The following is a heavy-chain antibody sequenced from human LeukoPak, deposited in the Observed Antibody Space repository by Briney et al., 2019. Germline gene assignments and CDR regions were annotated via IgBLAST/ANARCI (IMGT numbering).Heavy chain of an antibody. CDR2: ISSSSSYI. D-gene: IGHD3-10*01. CDR3: ATPSLVIIGNRGAFDI. V-gene: IGHV3-21*04. Sequence: GGSLRLSCAASGFTFSSYSMNWVRQAPGKGLEWVSSISSSSSYIYYADSVKGRFTISRDNAKNSLYLQMNSLRSEDTAVYYCATPSLVIIGNRGAFDIWGQGTMVTVSS. J-gene: IGHJ3*02. CDR1: GFTFSSYS.